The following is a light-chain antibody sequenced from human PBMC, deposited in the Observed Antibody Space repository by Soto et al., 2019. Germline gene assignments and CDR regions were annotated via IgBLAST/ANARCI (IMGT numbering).Light chain of an antibody. V-gene: IGKV1-39*01. J-gene: IGKJ4*01. CDR2: SAS. Sequence: DIQMTQSPSSLSASVGDRVTITCRASQSISTYVSWYQHRPGKAPKLLIYSASTLQSGVPPRFSGSGAGTHFTLTISSLKPEDFATYYCQQSFNTLTFGGGTKVEIE. CDR3: QQSFNTLT. CDR1: QSISTY.